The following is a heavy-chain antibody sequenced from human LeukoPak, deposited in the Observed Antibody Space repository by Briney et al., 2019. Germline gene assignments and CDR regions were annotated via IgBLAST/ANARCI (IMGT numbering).Heavy chain of an antibody. CDR3: ARDHNSGSYYFDC. CDR2: ISSNGTTI. V-gene: IGHV3-48*03. D-gene: IGHD6-19*01. CDR1: GFTFSSYE. Sequence: PGGSLRLSCAASGFTFSSYEMNWVRQAPGKGLEWVSYISSNGTTIYYADSVKGRFTISRDNAKNSLYLQMNSLRAEDTAVYYCARDHNSGSYYFDCWSEGTLVTVSS. J-gene: IGHJ4*02.